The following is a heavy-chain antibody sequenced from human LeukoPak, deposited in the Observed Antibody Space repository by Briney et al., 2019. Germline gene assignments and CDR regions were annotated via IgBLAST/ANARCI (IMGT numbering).Heavy chain of an antibody. CDR2: IRSSSGRT. D-gene: IGHD3-22*01. CDR1: GFTFSSHS. V-gene: IGHV3-48*01. CDR3: ASWAGIVATYSGPFDF. J-gene: IGHJ4*01. Sequence: GGSLRLSCAASGFTFSSHSMNWVRQAPGKELEWVSHIRSSSGRTYSADAVKGRFTISRDDAKNSLYLQMNSLRGEDTAVYYCASWAGIVATYSGPFDFWGHGTLVTVSA.